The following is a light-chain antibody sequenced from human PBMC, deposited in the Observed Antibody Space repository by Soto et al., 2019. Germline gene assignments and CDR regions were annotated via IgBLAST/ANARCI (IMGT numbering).Light chain of an antibody. CDR3: QQSSTWPPIT. V-gene: IGKV3-11*01. Sequence: EIVLTQSAVILSLSPGERATLSCRASQSVSSYLAWYQQKPGQAPRLLIYDASNRATGIPDRFSGSGSGTDFTLTISSLEPEDFAVYYCQQSSTWPPITFGQGTRLEIK. CDR1: QSVSSY. J-gene: IGKJ5*01. CDR2: DAS.